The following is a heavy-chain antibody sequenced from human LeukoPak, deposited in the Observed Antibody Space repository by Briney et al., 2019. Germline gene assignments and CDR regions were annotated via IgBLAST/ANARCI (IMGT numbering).Heavy chain of an antibody. CDR1: GFTFNNYA. D-gene: IGHD6-19*01. CDR2: ISGSGGGT. J-gene: IGHJ4*02. Sequence: GGSLRLSCAASGFTFNNYAMSWVRQAPGKGLEWVSGISGSGGGTYYADSLKGRFTISRDNSKNTVYLAMNSLRAEDTAVYYCAKDMRAVTVYYLDSWGQGTLVTVSS. V-gene: IGHV3-23*01. CDR3: AKDMRAVTVYYLDS.